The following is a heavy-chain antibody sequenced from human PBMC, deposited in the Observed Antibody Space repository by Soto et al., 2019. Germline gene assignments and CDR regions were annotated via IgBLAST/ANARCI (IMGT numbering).Heavy chain of an antibody. J-gene: IGHJ4*02. CDR2: IYYSGSF. CDR1: GGSISSGTSY. Sequence: SETLSLTCTVSGGSISSGTSYWSWIRQRPGKGLEWIGEIYYSGSFYYTPSLRSRVMISADTSKNQFTLRLSSVTAADTAVYYCARGLSCSGGSCYSKYYFDYWGQGTLVTAPQ. CDR3: ARGLSCSGGSCYSKYYFDY. V-gene: IGHV4-31*03. D-gene: IGHD2-15*01.